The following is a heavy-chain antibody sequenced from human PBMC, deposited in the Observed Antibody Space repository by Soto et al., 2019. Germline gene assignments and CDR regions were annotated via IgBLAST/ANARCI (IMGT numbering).Heavy chain of an antibody. Sequence: QVHLVQSGAELKKPGSSVRVSCKASGDTFNFYTINWVRQAPELGLEWMGRTNPILSMSNSALKFQGRLSISADKSTSTAYMDLRSLRSDDTAVYYCATSYGSGSQAFDYWGQGALVTVSS. D-gene: IGHD3-10*01. CDR2: TNPILSMS. V-gene: IGHV1-69*02. J-gene: IGHJ4*02. CDR3: ATSYGSGSQAFDY. CDR1: GDTFNFYT.